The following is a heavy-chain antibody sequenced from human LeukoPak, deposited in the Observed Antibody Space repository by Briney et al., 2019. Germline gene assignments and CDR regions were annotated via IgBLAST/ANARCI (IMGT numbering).Heavy chain of an antibody. CDR1: GYSFTSYA. D-gene: IGHD6-19*01. Sequence: RASVKVSCKASGYSFTSYAMNWVRQAPGQGLEWMGWINTNTGNPTYAQGFTGRCVFSLDTSVSTAYLQISSLKAEDTAVYSCARVAEYSSGWYDPFDYWGQGTLVTVPS. CDR3: ARVAEYSSGWYDPFDY. V-gene: IGHV7-4-1*02. J-gene: IGHJ4*02. CDR2: INTNTGNP.